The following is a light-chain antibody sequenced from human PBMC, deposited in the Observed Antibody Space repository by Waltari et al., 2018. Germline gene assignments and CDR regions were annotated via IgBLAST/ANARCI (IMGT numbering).Light chain of an antibody. Sequence: EIVLTQSPGTLSLSPGERATLSCGASQCVSRSLAWYQQKPGQDPRLLIYDASSRATGIPDRFSGGGSGTDFSLTISRLEPEDFAVYYCQKYVSLPATFGQGTKVEIK. CDR1: QCVSRS. CDR2: DAS. CDR3: QKYVSLPAT. V-gene: IGKV3-20*01. J-gene: IGKJ1*01.